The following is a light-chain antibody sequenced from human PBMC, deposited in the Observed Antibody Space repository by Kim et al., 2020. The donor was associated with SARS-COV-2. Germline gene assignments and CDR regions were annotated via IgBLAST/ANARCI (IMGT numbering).Light chain of an antibody. CDR2: DIS. Sequence: RTGTSSDVGGYNYVSWYQQHPGKAPKLMIYDISNRPSGVSNRFSGSKSGNTASLTISGLQAEDEADYHCSSFTSSSTWVFGGGTKLTVL. J-gene: IGLJ3*02. CDR1: SSDVGGYNY. CDR3: SSFTSSSTWV. V-gene: IGLV2-14*04.